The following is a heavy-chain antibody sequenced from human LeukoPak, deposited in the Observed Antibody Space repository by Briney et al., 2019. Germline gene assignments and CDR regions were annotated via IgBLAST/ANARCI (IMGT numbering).Heavy chain of an antibody. D-gene: IGHD2-2*01. CDR2: IRSSSSYI. J-gene: IGHJ4*02. V-gene: IGHV3-21*06. Sequence: GGSLRLSCAASGFTFSSYGMSWVRQAPGKGLEWVSSIRSSSSYIYYADSVKGRFTISRDNANNSVYLQMNSLRAEDTAVYYCARSHQLPYDYWGQGTLVTVSS. CDR1: GFTFSSYG. CDR3: ARSHQLPYDY.